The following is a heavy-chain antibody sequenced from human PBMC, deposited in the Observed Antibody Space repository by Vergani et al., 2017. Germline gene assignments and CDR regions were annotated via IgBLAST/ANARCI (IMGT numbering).Heavy chain of an antibody. CDR2: INIGGRT. J-gene: IGHJ3*02. CDR3: ARGMTTETTDLDGFGI. Sequence: LVESGGGLVQPGGSLRLSCAASSFSVSSHYMTWVRQAPGKGRDWVSTINIGGRTSYADSVKGRLTLTRDDSNNTLHLQMNSLRPEDTAVYYCARGMTTETTDLDGFGIWGQGTMVSVSS. CDR1: SFSVSSHY. D-gene: IGHD4-17*01. V-gene: IGHV3-66*02.